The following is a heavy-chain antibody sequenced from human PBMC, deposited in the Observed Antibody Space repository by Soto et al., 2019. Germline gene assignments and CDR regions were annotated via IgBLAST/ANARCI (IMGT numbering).Heavy chain of an antibody. J-gene: IGHJ6*02. V-gene: IGHV3-30-3*01. CDR1: GFTFSSYA. CDR2: ISYDGSNK. D-gene: IGHD2-2*01. CDR3: ARDLFTPPRGSTSPYGMDV. Sequence: VGSLRLSCAASGFTFSSYAMHWVRQAPGKGLEWVAVISYDGSNKYYADSVKGRFTISRDNSKNTLYLQMNSLRAEDTAVYYCARDLFTPPRGSTSPYGMDVWGQGTTVTVSS.